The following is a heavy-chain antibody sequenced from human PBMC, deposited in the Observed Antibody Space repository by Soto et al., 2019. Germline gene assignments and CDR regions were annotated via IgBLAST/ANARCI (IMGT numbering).Heavy chain of an antibody. CDR3: ARSDTAMVTFYYYYGMDV. Sequence: GGSLRLSCAASGFTFSSYSMNWVRQAPGKGLEWVSSISSSSSYIYYADSVKGRFTISRDNAKNSLYLQMNSLRAEDTAVYYCARSDTAMVTFYYYYGMDVWGQGTTVTVSS. J-gene: IGHJ6*02. CDR2: ISSSSSYI. V-gene: IGHV3-21*01. D-gene: IGHD5-18*01. CDR1: GFTFSSYS.